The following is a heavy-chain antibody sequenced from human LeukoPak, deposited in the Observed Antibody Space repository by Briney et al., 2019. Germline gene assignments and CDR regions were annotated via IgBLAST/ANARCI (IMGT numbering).Heavy chain of an antibody. CDR1: GGSFSGYY. D-gene: IGHD5-18*01. CDR2: INHSGST. V-gene: IGHV4-34*01. Sequence: PSETLSLTCAVYGGSFSGYYWSWIRQPPGKGLEWIGEINHSGSTNYNPSLKSRVTISVDTSKNQFSLKLSSVTAADPAVYYCAXXRRGXSYGIYYYYYMDVWGKGTTVTVSS. J-gene: IGHJ6*03. CDR3: AXXRRGXSYGIYYYYYMDV.